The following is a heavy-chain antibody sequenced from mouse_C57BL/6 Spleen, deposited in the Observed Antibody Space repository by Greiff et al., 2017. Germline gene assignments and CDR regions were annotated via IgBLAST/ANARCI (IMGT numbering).Heavy chain of an antibody. D-gene: IGHD1-1*01. CDR2: INPGSGGT. Sequence: VKLQESGAELVRPGTSVKVSCKASGYAFTNYLIEWVKQRPGQGLEWIGVINPGSGGTNYNEKFKGKATLTADKSSSTAYMQLSSLTSEDSAVYFCARFLITTVVGYFDYWGQGTTLTVSS. V-gene: IGHV1-54*01. CDR3: ARFLITTVVGYFDY. CDR1: GYAFTNYL. J-gene: IGHJ2*01.